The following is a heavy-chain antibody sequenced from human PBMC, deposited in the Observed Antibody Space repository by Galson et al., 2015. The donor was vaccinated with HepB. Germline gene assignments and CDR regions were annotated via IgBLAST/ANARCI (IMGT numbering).Heavy chain of an antibody. CDR2: IIPILGIA. J-gene: IGHJ4*02. Sequence: SVKDSCKASGGTFSSYTISWVRQAPGQGLEWMGRIIPILGIANYAQKFQGRVTITADKSTSTAYMELSSLRSEDTAVYYCAREQDYYDSSGPLFDYWGQGTLVTVSS. CDR3: AREQDYYDSSGPLFDY. V-gene: IGHV1-69*04. D-gene: IGHD3-22*01. CDR1: GGTFSSYT.